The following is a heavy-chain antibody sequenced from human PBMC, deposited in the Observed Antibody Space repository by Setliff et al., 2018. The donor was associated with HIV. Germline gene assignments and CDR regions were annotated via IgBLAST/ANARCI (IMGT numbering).Heavy chain of an antibody. CDR1: GFTFSSYA. Sequence: GGSLRFSCAASGFTFSSYAMSWVRQAPGKGLEWVSAISGSGGSTYYADSVKGRFTISRDNSKNTLYLQMNSLRAEDTAVYYCAKDWAVAGKMGLCYFDYWGQGTLVTVSS. CDR2: ISGSGGST. V-gene: IGHV3-23*01. J-gene: IGHJ4*02. CDR3: AKDWAVAGKMGLCYFDY. D-gene: IGHD6-19*01.